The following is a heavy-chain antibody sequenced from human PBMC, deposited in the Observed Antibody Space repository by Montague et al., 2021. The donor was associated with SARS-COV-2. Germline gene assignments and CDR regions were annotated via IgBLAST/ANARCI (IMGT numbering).Heavy chain of an antibody. J-gene: IGHJ4*02. D-gene: IGHD1-26*01. Sequence: SLRLSCAASGFTFSSYAMHWVRQAPGKGLDWVAVISYDGSNKYYADSVKGRFTISRDNSKNTLYLQMNSLRAEDTAVYYCARGYGGSYYYFDYWGPGTLVTVSS. CDR3: ARGYGGSYYYFDY. CDR1: GFTFSSYA. V-gene: IGHV3-30-3*01. CDR2: ISYDGSNK.